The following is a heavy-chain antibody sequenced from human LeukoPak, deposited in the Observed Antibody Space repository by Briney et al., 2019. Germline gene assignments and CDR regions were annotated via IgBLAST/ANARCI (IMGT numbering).Heavy chain of an antibody. CDR1: GYTFTSYY. Sequence: ASVKLSCKASGYTFTSYYMHWVRQAPGQGPEWMGIIYSSIGSTNYAQKFQGRVTMTRDTSTSTVYMDLSSLRSEDTAVYYCAREEEGGTFDYWGQGTLVTVSS. V-gene: IGHV1-46*01. J-gene: IGHJ4*02. CDR2: IYSSIGST. CDR3: AREEEGGTFDY. D-gene: IGHD3-16*01.